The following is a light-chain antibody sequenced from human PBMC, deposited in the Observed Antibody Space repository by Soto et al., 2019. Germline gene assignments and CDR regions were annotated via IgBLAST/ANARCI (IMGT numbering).Light chain of an antibody. Sequence: EIVMTQSPATLSVSPGERVTLSCRASQNINSDLAWYQQKPGQAPRLLIYDASNRASAIPARFSGSGSGTEFTLTISSLQSEDCAVYYCQQYNNWPLTYGGGTKVDIK. CDR1: QNINSD. CDR3: QQYNNWPLT. CDR2: DAS. V-gene: IGKV3-15*01. J-gene: IGKJ4*01.